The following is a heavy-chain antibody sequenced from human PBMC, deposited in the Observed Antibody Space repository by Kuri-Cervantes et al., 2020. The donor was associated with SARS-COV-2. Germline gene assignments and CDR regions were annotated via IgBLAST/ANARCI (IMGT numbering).Heavy chain of an antibody. J-gene: IGHJ6*03. CDR1: GFTFSSYA. V-gene: IGHV3-21*04. D-gene: IGHD2-8*02. CDR3: AKDWCCTEGYYYMDV. Sequence: LSLTCAASGFTFSSYAMSWVRQAPGKGLEWVSSISSSSSYVYYADSVKGRFTISRDNAKNSLYLQMNSLRAEDTAVYYCAKDWCCTEGYYYMDVWGKGTTVTVSS. CDR2: ISSSSSYV.